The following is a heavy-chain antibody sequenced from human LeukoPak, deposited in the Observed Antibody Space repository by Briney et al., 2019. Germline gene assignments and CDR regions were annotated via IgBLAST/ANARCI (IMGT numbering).Heavy chain of an antibody. CDR3: ARDAHYDFWSGYYSTWPLGY. Sequence: KPGGSLRLSCAASGFTFSSYSMNWVRQAPGKGLKWVSSISSSSSYIYYADSVKGRFTISRDNAKNSLYLQMNSLRAEDTAVYYCARDAHYDFWSGYYSTWPLGYWGQGTLVTVSS. CDR1: GFTFSSYS. J-gene: IGHJ4*02. D-gene: IGHD3-3*01. CDR2: ISSSSSYI. V-gene: IGHV3-21*01.